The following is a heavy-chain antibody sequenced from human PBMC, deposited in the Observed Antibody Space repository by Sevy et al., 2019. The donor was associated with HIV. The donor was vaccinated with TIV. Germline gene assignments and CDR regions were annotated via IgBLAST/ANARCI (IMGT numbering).Heavy chain of an antibody. CDR3: AITIESITMVRGPHRYDAFDI. V-gene: IGHV5-51*01. D-gene: IGHD3-10*01. CDR2: IYPGDSDT. CDR1: GYSFTSYW. Sequence: GESLKISCKGSGYSFTSYWIGWVRQMPGKGLEWMGIIYPGDSDTRYSPSFQGQVTISADKSISTAYLQWSSLKASDTAMYYCAITIESITMVRGPHRYDAFDIWGQGTMVTVSS. J-gene: IGHJ3*02.